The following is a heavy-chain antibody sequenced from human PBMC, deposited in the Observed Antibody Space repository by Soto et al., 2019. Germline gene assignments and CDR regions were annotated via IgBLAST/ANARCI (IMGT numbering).Heavy chain of an antibody. CDR2: ISYDGSNK. CDR1: GFTFSSYG. V-gene: IGHV3-30*18. Sequence: GGSLRLSCAASGFTFSSYGMHWVRQAPGKGLEWVAVISYDGSNKYYADSVKGRFTISRDNSKNTLYLQMNSLGAEDTAVYYCAKDTAAGSNYLYYFDYWGQGTLVTVSS. CDR3: AKDTAAGSNYLYYFDY. D-gene: IGHD4-4*01. J-gene: IGHJ4*02.